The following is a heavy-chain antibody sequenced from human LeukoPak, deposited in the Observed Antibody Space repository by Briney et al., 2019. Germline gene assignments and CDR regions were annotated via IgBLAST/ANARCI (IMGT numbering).Heavy chain of an antibody. CDR2: ISYDGSNK. CDR1: GFTFSSYA. CDR3: ARGLLGYCSGGSRQNDAFDI. Sequence: GGSLRLSCAASGFTFSSYAMHWVRQAPGKGLEWVAVISYDGSNKYYADSVKGRFTISRDNSKNTLYLQMNSLRAEDTAVYYCARGLLGYCSGGSRQNDAFDIWGQGTMVTVSS. V-gene: IGHV3-30-3*01. D-gene: IGHD2-15*01. J-gene: IGHJ3*02.